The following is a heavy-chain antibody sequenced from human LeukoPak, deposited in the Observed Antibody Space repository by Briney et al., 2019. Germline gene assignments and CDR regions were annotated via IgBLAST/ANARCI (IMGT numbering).Heavy chain of an antibody. Sequence: KTSETLSLTCAVYGGSFSGYYWSWIRQPPGKVLEWIGEINHSGSTNYNPSLKSRVSISRDTSKNQFSLKLYSVTAADTAVYYCAAMIGYFDYWGQGILVTVSS. CDR3: AAMIGYFDY. V-gene: IGHV4-34*01. D-gene: IGHD3-22*01. CDR2: INHSGST. CDR1: GGSFSGYY. J-gene: IGHJ4*02.